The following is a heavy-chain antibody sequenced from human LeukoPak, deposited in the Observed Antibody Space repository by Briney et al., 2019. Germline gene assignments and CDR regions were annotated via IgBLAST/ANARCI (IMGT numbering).Heavy chain of an antibody. D-gene: IGHD4-4*01. CDR1: GFTFSSYW. J-gene: IGHJ4*02. CDR2: INQDGSEK. V-gene: IGHV3-7*01. CDR3: ARTPLAHSDYEVDY. Sequence: GGSLRLSCAASGFTFSSYWMSWVRQAPGKGLEWVANINQDGSEKYYVDSVKGRFTISRDNSKNTLYLQMNSLRAEDTAVYYCARTPLAHSDYEVDYWGQGTLVTVSS.